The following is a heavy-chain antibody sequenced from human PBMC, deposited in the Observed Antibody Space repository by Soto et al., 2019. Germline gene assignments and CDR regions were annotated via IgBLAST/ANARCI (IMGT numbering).Heavy chain of an antibody. Sequence: SETLSLTCSVSGFTVSKKAYCWRWLRPPPGKRLEWIGYVYYSGTTNYNPSLKSRVTISVDLSKNQFSLRLSSVTTADTALYYCARTTAVPNTLRSRYFFDYWGQGILVSVS. D-gene: IGHD4-17*01. J-gene: IGHJ4*02. CDR3: ARTTAVPNTLRSRYFFDY. CDR1: GFTVSKKAYC. CDR2: VYYSGTT. V-gene: IGHV4-61*08.